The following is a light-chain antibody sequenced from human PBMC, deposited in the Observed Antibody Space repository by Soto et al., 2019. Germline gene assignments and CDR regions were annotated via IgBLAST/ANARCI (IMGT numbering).Light chain of an antibody. CDR3: SSYSSTSTPYV. V-gene: IGLV2-14*01. CDR2: EVN. CDR1: SSDVGSHNY. Sequence: QSVLNQPASVSGSPGQSITISCTGTSSDVGSHNYVSWHQQHPGKAPKLIIFEVNSRPSGVSNRFSGSKSGSAASLTISGLQAEDEADYYCSSYSSTSTPYVCGGGTKVTVL. J-gene: IGLJ1*01.